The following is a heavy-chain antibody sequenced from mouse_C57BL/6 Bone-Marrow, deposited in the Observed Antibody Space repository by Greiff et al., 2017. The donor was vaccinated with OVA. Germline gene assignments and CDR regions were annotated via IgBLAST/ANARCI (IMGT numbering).Heavy chain of an antibody. CDR3: AREGSGSAWFAY. D-gene: IGHD3-2*02. Sequence: EVMLVESGGGLVKPGGSLKLSCAASGFTFSSYTMSWVRQTPEKRLEWVATISGGGGNTYYPDSVKGRFTISRDNAKNTLYLPMSSLRSEDAALYYCAREGSGSAWFAYWGQGTLVTVSA. CDR2: ISGGGGNT. J-gene: IGHJ3*01. V-gene: IGHV5-9*01. CDR1: GFTFSSYT.